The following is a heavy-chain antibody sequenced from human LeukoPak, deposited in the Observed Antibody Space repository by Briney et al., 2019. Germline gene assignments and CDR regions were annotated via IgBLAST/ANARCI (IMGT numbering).Heavy chain of an antibody. CDR1: GYTFTSYG. D-gene: IGHD3-10*01. J-gene: IGHJ4*02. Sequence: ASVKVSCKASGYTFTSYGISRVRQAPGQGLEWMGWINPNSGGTNYAQKFQGRVTMTRDTSISTAYMELSRLRSDDTAVYYCAREGLLWFGDPPRTYDYWGQGTLVTVSS. CDR2: INPNSGGT. CDR3: AREGLLWFGDPPRTYDY. V-gene: IGHV1-2*02.